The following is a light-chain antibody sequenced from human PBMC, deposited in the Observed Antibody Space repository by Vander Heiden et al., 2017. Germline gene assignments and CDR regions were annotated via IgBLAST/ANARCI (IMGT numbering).Light chain of an antibody. V-gene: IGKV3-15*01. CDR1: QSVSSN. CDR2: GAS. J-gene: IGKJ1*01. CDR3: QQYNNWLTWT. Sequence: EIVMTQSPATLSVSPGERATLSCRASQSVSSNLAWYQQKPGQAPRLLIYGASTRATGSPARCSGSGSGTEVTLTISSLQSEDFAVYYCQQYNNWLTWTFGQGTKVEIK.